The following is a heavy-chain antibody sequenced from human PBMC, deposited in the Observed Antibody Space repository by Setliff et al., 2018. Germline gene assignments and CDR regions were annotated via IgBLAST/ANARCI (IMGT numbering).Heavy chain of an antibody. J-gene: IGHJ3*02. CDR1: GGAFSNYG. D-gene: IGHD3-10*01. CDR2: IIPIFGTA. Sequence: SVKVSCKASGGAFSNYGITWVRQAPGQGLEWMGGIIPIFGTANYAQKFQGRVTITTDESTSTAYMELSSLRSEDTAVYYCASGYCSSTSCRTYYYGSGSYSPGAAFDIWGQGTMVTVSS. CDR3: ASGYCSSTSCRTYYYGSGSYSPGAAFDI. V-gene: IGHV1-69*05.